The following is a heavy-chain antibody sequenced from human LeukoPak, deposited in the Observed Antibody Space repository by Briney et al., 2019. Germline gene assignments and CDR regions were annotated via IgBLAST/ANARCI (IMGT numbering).Heavy chain of an antibody. D-gene: IGHD6-19*01. CDR1: GYSFTSYW. Sequence: GESLKISCKGSGYSFTSYWIGWVRQMPGKGLEWMGIIYPGDSDTRYSPSFQGQVTTSADKSISTAYLQWSSLKASDTAMYYCARTAYSGWDYYYYMDVWGKGTTVTVSS. CDR2: IYPGDSDT. CDR3: ARTAYSGWDYYYYMDV. V-gene: IGHV5-51*01. J-gene: IGHJ6*03.